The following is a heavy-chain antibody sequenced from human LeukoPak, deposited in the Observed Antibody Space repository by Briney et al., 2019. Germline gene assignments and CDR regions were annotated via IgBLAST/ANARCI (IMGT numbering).Heavy chain of an antibody. J-gene: IGHJ4*02. CDR2: INHSGST. V-gene: IGHV4-34*01. CDR1: GGSFSGYY. CDR3: ARVRVSGSYLYYFDS. D-gene: IGHD1-26*01. Sequence: SETLSLTCAVYGGSFSGYYWSWIRQPPGKGLEWIGEINHSGSTNYNPSLKSRVTISVDTSKNQFSLKLSSVTAADTAVYYCARVRVSGSYLYYFDSWGQGNLVTVSS.